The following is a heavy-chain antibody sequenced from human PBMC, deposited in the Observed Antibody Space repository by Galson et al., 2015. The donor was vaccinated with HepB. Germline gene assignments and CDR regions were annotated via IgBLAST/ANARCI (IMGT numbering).Heavy chain of an antibody. CDR3: ARRSNWFDP. V-gene: IGHV2-5*01. CDR1: GFSLTTSGVG. CDR2: IYWNDDK. Sequence: PALVTPTQTLTLPCTSSGFSLTTSGVGVAWIRQSPGKALEWLALIYWNDDKRYSPSLKSRLTITKDTSKNQVVLTMTDMDPVDTATYYCARRSNWFDPWGQGTLVTVS. J-gene: IGHJ5*02.